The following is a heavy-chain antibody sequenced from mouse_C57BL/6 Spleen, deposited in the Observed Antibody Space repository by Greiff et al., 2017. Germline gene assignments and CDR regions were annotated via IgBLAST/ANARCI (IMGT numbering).Heavy chain of an antibody. Sequence: VQLQQSGPELVKPGASVKIPCKASGYTFTDYNMDWVKQSHGTSLEWIGDINPNKGGTIYNQKFKGKATLTVDKSASTASRELRSLTSEDTAVYDGARSTTRGNSSAWFAYWGQGTLVTVSA. V-gene: IGHV1-18*01. CDR1: GYTFTDYN. J-gene: IGHJ3*01. CDR3: ARSTTRGNSSAWFAY. D-gene: IGHD1-1*01. CDR2: INPNKGGT.